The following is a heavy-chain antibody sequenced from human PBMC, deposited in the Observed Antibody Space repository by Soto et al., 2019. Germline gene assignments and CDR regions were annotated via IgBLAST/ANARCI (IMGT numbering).Heavy chain of an antibody. CDR1: GFTFSDYW. CDR2: ISGDGSST. J-gene: IGHJ4*02. CDR3: VRGSNAWSGMDY. D-gene: IGHD3-16*01. V-gene: IGHV3-74*01. Sequence: EVQLVESGGGLVQPGGSVGLSCTASGFTFSDYWMYWVRQVPGKGLVWVSRISGDGSSTNYADSVKGRSTIARDNAKSTVYLQMYSLRVEDTAVYYCVRGSNAWSGMDYWGQRILVTVS.